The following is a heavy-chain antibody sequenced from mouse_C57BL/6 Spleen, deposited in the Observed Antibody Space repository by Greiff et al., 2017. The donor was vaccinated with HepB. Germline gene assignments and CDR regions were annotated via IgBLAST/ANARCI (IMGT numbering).Heavy chain of an antibody. CDR2: IDPETGGT. CDR1: GYTFTDYE. Sequence: QVQLQQSGAELVRPGASVTLSCKASGYTFTDYEMHWVKQTPVPGLEWIGAIDPETGGTAYNQKFKGKAILTADKSSSTAYMELRSLTSEDSAVYYCTSFYYGSRVFDYWGQGTTLTVSS. CDR3: TSFYYGSRVFDY. V-gene: IGHV1-15*01. D-gene: IGHD1-1*01. J-gene: IGHJ2*01.